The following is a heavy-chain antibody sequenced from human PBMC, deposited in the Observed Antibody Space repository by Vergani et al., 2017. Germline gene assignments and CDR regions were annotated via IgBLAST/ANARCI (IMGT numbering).Heavy chain of an antibody. CDR2: IDHTGRP. D-gene: IGHD4-11*01. V-gene: IGHV4-34*01. J-gene: IGHJ6*02. CDR3: ARVNTETNGHLYYYYYMDV. CDR1: GGSFTTYH. Sequence: QVQLQQWGGGLLKPSETLSLTCVVNGGSFTTYHWTWIRQSPGEGLEWVGDIDHTGRPDYNPALKSRLTMSEDKSRNQFSLTRNSVTATDTAIYFCARVNTETNGHLYYYYYMDVWGQGTAVTVS.